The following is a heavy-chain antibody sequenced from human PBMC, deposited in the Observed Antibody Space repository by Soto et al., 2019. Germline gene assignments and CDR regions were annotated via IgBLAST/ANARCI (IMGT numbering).Heavy chain of an antibody. CDR2: ISGSGGST. J-gene: IGHJ4*02. V-gene: IGHV3-23*01. CDR3: AKNRAAGN. D-gene: IGHD6-13*01. Sequence: EVQLLESGGGLVQPGGSLSLSCAASGFTFSSYAMSWVRQAPGKGLEWVSAISGSGGSTYYADSVKGRFTISRDNSKNKLYLQMNSLRAENRAVYYCAKNRAAGNWGQRTLVTVSS. CDR1: GFTFSSYA.